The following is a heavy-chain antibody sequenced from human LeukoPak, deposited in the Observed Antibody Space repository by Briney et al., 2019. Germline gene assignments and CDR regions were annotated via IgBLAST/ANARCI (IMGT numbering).Heavy chain of an antibody. D-gene: IGHD4/OR15-4a*01. J-gene: IGHJ4*02. CDR3: AKYGAPGWPGYLDY. CDR1: GFTFSNYC. Sequence: GGSLRLSCAASGFTFSNYCVTWVRQAPGKALEWVSSISGSGDSTYYADSVKGRFTISRDNSKNTLYLQMNSLRVEDTAIYYCAKYGAPGWPGYLDYWGQGTLVTVSS. V-gene: IGHV3-23*01. CDR2: ISGSGDST.